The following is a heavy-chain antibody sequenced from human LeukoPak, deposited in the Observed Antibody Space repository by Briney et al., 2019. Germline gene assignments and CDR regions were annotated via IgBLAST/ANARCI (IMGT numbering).Heavy chain of an antibody. CDR2: MNPNSGNT. Sequence: ASVKGSCKASGYTFTSYDINWVRQATGQGLESMGWMNPNSGNTGYAQKFQGRVTMTRNTSISTAYMELSSLRSEDTAVYYCARGGKYYDSSGYGVDYWGQGTLVTVSS. CDR1: GYTFTSYD. D-gene: IGHD3-22*01. J-gene: IGHJ4*02. V-gene: IGHV1-8*01. CDR3: ARGGKYYDSSGYGVDY.